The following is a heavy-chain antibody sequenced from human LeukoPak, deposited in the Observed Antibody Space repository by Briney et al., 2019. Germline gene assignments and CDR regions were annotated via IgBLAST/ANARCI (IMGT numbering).Heavy chain of an antibody. D-gene: IGHD3-10*01. J-gene: IGHJ6*02. CDR3: ARRTPPLWFGELLETYFYYGMDV. CDR2: VSSSGSTI. V-gene: IGHV3-48*03. CDR1: GFTFGSYE. Sequence: GGSLRLSCAASGFTFGSYEMNWVRQAPGKGLEWVSYVSSSGSTIYYADSVKGRFTISRDNAKNSLYLQMNSLRAEDTAVYYCARRTPPLWFGELLETYFYYGMDVWGQGTTVTVSS.